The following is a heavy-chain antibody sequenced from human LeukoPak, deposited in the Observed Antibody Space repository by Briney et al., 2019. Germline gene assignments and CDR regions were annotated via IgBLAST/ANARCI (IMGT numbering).Heavy chain of an antibody. Sequence: SEALSLTCTVSGGSISSYYWSWIRQPPGKGLEWIGYIYYSGSTNYNPSLKSRVTISVDTSKNRFSLKLSSVTAADTAVYYCARRGHSGYFDYWGQGTLVTVSS. CDR1: GGSISSYY. J-gene: IGHJ4*02. CDR2: IYYSGST. D-gene: IGHD1-26*01. CDR3: ARRGHSGYFDY. V-gene: IGHV4-59*08.